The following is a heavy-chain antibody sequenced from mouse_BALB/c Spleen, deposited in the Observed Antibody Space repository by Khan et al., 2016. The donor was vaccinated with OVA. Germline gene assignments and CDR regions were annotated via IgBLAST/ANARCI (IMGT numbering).Heavy chain of an antibody. CDR2: INSNGGST. Sequence: EVQLVETGGGLVQPGGSLKLSCAASGFTFSSYGMSWVRQTPDKRLALVATINSNGGSTYYPDSVQGRFTISRDNAKNTLNLQMGSRKSEDTTMYYCARMARTINWWQGTTLTVSS. CDR3: ARMARTIN. CDR1: GFTFSSYG. V-gene: IGHV5-6-3*01. J-gene: IGHJ2*01.